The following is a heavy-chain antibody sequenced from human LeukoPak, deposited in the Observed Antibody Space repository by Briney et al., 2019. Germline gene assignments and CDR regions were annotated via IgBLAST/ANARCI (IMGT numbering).Heavy chain of an antibody. CDR2: INPNSGGT. CDR1: GYTFTGYY. V-gene: IGHV1-2*02. J-gene: IGHJ4*02. D-gene: IGHD3-3*01. CDR3: AREERFLEWLPGDY. Sequence: GASVKVSCKASGYTFTGYYMHWVRQAPGQGVEWMGWINPNSGGTNYAQKFQGRVTMTRDTSISTAYMELSRLRSDDTAVYYCAREERFLEWLPGDYWGQGTLVTVSS.